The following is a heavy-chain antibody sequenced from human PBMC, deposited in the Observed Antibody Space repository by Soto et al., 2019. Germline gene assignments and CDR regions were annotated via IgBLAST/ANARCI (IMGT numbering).Heavy chain of an antibody. D-gene: IGHD3-22*01. CDR3: AKDNPGGDYYDSSGYLDY. J-gene: IGHJ4*02. CDR1: GFTFDDYA. V-gene: IGHV3-43D*04. CDR2: ISWDGGST. Sequence: LSCAASGFTFDDYAMHWVRQAPGKGLEWVSLISWDGGSTYYADSVKGRFTISRDNSKNSLYLQMNSLRAEDTALYYCAKDNPGGDYYDSSGYLDYWGQGTLVTVSS.